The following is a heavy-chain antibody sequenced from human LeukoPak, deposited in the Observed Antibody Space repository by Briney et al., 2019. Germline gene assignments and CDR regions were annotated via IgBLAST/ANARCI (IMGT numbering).Heavy chain of an antibody. CDR3: ANQNHTENSGAFDI. CDR2: IKQDGSEK. Sequence: QPGGSLRLSCAASGFTFSSYWMSWVRQAPGKGLEWVANIKQDGSEKYYVDSVKGRFTISRDNAKNSLYLQMNSLRAEDTAVYYCANQNHTENSGAFDIWGQGTMVTVSS. D-gene: IGHD1-14*01. V-gene: IGHV3-7*01. CDR1: GFTFSSYW. J-gene: IGHJ3*02.